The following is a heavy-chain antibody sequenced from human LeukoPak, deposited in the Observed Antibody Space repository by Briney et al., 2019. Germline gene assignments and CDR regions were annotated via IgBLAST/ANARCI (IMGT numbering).Heavy chain of an antibody. J-gene: IGHJ4*02. CDR3: AREAGYSSGYGYFDS. D-gene: IGHD5-18*01. CDR1: GFTFSSYA. Sequence: PGGSLRLSCAASGFTFSSYAMSWVRQASGKGLEWVSIVYTGGSKYYADSVKGRFTISRDNSKNTLYPQMNSLRAEDTAVYYCAREAGYSSGYGYFDSWGQGTLVTVSS. V-gene: IGHV3-66*01. CDR2: VYTGGSK.